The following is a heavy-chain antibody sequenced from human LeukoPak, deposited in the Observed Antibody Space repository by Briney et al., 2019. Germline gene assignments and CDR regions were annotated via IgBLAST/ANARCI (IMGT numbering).Heavy chain of an antibody. J-gene: IGHJ4*02. CDR3: ARRSPVRFLDY. CDR1: GGSFSGYN. V-gene: IGHV4-34*01. CDR2: INHSGST. Sequence: SETLSLTWAVYGGSFSGYNWSWIRQPPGKGLEWIGEINHSGSTNYNPSLKSRVTISVDTSKNQFSLKLSSVTAADTAVYYCARRSPVRFLDYWGRGTLVTVSS. D-gene: IGHD3-3*01.